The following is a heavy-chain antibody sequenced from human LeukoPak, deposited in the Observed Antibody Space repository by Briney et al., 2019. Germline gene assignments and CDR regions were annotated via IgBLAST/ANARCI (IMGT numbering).Heavy chain of an antibody. CDR2: ISGSGGTT. Sequence: GGSLRLSCAASGFTFSSYGMSWVRQAPGKGLEWVSAISGSGGTTYYADSVKGRFTLSRDNSQNTLYLQMNSLRAEDTAVYFCARIIGFRFDYWGQGTLVTVSS. CDR3: ARIIGFRFDY. V-gene: IGHV3-23*01. J-gene: IGHJ4*02. CDR1: GFTFSSYG.